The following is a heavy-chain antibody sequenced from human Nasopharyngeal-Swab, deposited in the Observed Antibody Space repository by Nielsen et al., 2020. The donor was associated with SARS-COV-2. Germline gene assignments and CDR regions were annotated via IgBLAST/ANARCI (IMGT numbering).Heavy chain of an antibody. Sequence: GESLKISCAASGFTFSIYWMTWVRQAPGRGLEWVSNMNEDGSEKNYVDSVKGRFTISRDNAKNLLYLQMNSLSAEDTAVYYCAREKDFWDGSHYFYMDVWGKGTTVTVSS. V-gene: IGHV3-7*03. CDR2: MNEDGSEK. CDR1: GFTFSIYW. D-gene: IGHD3-3*01. CDR3: AREKDFWDGSHYFYMDV. J-gene: IGHJ6*03.